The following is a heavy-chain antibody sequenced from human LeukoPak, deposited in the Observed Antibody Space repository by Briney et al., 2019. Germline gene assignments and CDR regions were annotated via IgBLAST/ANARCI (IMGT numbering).Heavy chain of an antibody. D-gene: IGHD2-15*01. Sequence: GGSLRLSCAASGFTFSNAWMSWVRQAPGKGLEWVGHIRSKANSYATAYAASVKGRFTISRDDSKNTAYLQMNSLKTEDTAVYYCTTPEVCSGGSCYEDGEAFDIWGQGTMVTVSS. CDR3: TTPEVCSGGSCYEDGEAFDI. J-gene: IGHJ3*02. CDR2: IRSKANSYAT. CDR1: GFTFSNAW. V-gene: IGHV3-73*01.